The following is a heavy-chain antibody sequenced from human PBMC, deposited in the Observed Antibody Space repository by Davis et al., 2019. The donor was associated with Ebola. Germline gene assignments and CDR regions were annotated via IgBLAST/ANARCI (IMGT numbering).Heavy chain of an antibody. J-gene: IGHJ5*02. CDR3: ARERVPADPNWFDP. D-gene: IGHD2-2*01. CDR1: GGTFSSYA. Sequence: AASVTVSCKASGGTFSSYAISWVRQAPGQGLEWMGRIIPILGIANYAQKFQGRVTITADKSTSTAYMELSSLRSEDTAVYYCARERVPADPNWFDPWGQGTLVTVSS. V-gene: IGHV1-69*04. CDR2: IIPILGIA.